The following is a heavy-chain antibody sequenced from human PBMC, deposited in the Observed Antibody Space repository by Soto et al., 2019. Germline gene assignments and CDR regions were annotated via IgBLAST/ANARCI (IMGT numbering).Heavy chain of an antibody. CDR1: GFTFSSYG. J-gene: IGHJ6*02. CDR3: AKMGPLQVVVVIPPPYYYYGMDV. CDR2: ISYDGSNK. D-gene: IGHD3-22*01. V-gene: IGHV3-30*18. Sequence: QVQLVESGGGVVQPGRSLRLSCAASGFTFSSYGMHWVRQAPGKGLEWVAVISYDGSNKYYADSVKGRFTISRDNSKNXLXLXLXXLRAEDTAVYYCAKMGPLQVVVVIPPPYYYYGMDVWGQGTTVTVSS.